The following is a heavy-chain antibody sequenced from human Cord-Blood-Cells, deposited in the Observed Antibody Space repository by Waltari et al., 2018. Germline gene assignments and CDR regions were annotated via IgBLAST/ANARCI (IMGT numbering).Heavy chain of an antibody. D-gene: IGHD1-26*01. CDR2: IYYSGST. J-gene: IGHJ4*02. V-gene: IGHV4-39*01. Sequence: QLQLQESGPGLVKPSATLSLTCTVSGGPISSSCYYWGWIRQTPGKGLEWIGSIYYSGSTYYNPSLKSRVTISVDTSKNQFSLKLSSVTAADTAVYYCARQAVILVWSNIVGATTEFDYWGQGTLVTVSS. CDR3: ARQAVILVWSNIVGATTEFDY. CDR1: GGPISSSCYY.